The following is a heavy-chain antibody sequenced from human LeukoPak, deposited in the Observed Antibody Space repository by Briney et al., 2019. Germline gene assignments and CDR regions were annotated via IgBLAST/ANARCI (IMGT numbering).Heavy chain of an antibody. CDR3: ARGATVVPDYYHYYGMDV. CDR1: GFTFSSYG. V-gene: IGHV3-33*01. J-gene: IGHJ6*02. CDR2: IWYDGSNK. Sequence: GRSLRLSCAASGFTFSSYGMHWVRQAPGKGLEWVAVIWYDGSNKYYADSVKGRLTISGDNSKNTLYLQMHSLRAEDRAVYYWARGATVVPDYYHYYGMDVWGQGNTVTVSS. D-gene: IGHD2-2*01.